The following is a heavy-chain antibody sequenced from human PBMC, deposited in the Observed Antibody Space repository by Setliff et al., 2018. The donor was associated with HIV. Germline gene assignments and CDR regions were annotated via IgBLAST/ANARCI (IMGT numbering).Heavy chain of an antibody. CDR1: GAPISSGT. J-gene: IGHJ4*02. D-gene: IGHD1-1*01. CDR2: IYNTETT. CDR3: ATVDGTRYLDY. Sequence: SETLSLTCIVSGAPISSGTWSWIRQPPGKGLQWIGFIYNTETTNYNPSLKSRVTISLDTSKSQFSLKRTSLTAADTAVYYCATVDGTRYLDYWGQGKLVTVSS. V-gene: IGHV4-59*01.